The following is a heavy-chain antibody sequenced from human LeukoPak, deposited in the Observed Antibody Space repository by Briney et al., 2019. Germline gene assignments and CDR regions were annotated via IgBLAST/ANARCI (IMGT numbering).Heavy chain of an antibody. Sequence: GRSLRLSCIASGSTLRNNIMTWVSQAPGKGLEWVSSLSFIDDSTYYADSVKGRFTISRDTSKNTLFLQMNSLIPEDTGVYYCGREGYTSGYAGAFDTWGQGTMVTVSS. CDR3: GREGYTSGYAGAFDT. CDR1: GSTLRNNI. CDR2: LSFIDDST. V-gene: IGHV3-23*01. J-gene: IGHJ3*02. D-gene: IGHD2-2*01.